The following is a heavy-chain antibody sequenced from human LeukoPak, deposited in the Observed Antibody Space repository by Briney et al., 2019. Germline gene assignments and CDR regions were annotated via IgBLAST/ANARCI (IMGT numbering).Heavy chain of an antibody. Sequence: PSETLSLTCSVSGGSISSYYWSWIRQPPGKGLEWIGYIYYSGTTNYNPSLKSRVTISVDTSKNQFSLKLSSVTAADTAVYYCARQRVGATLDYWGQGALDTVSS. CDR2: IYYSGTT. J-gene: IGHJ4*02. D-gene: IGHD1-26*01. V-gene: IGHV4-59*08. CDR1: GGSISSYY. CDR3: ARQRVGATLDY.